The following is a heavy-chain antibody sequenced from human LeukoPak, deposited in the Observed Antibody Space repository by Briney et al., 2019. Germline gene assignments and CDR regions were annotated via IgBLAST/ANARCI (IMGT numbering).Heavy chain of an antibody. Sequence: ASVKVSCKASGYTFTSYGISWVRQAPGQGLEWMGRISAHNGNTNYAQKLQGRVTMTTDTSTSTAYMELRSLRSDDTAVYYWARDPPPGGEQGLVGVFNYGGRGPLVTVSS. CDR1: GYTFTSYG. D-gene: IGHD6-19*01. CDR3: ARDPPPGGEQGLVGVFNY. V-gene: IGHV1-18*01. CDR2: ISAHNGNT. J-gene: IGHJ4*02.